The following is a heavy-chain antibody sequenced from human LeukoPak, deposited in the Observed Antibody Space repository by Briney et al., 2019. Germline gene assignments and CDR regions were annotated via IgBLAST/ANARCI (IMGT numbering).Heavy chain of an antibody. CDR1: GYTFIGHY. J-gene: IGHJ4*02. D-gene: IGHD4-23*01. V-gene: IGHV1-2*02. Sequence: ASVKVSCKASGYTFIGHYIHWVRQAPGQGLEWMGWINPNSDATKYSQKFQGRVTMTRDTSISTTYMDLTRLTSDDTAVYYCARGPEYGGTIDYWGQGTLVTVAS. CDR3: ARGPEYGGTIDY. CDR2: INPNSDAT.